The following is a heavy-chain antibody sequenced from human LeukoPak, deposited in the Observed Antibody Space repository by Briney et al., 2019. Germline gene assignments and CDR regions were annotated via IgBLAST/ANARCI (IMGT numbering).Heavy chain of an antibody. CDR3: AILGGAENDYFDY. V-gene: IGHV3-23*01. CDR1: GFTFSSYA. Sequence: GGSLRLSCAASGFTFSSYAMSWVRQAPGKGLEWVSAISGSGGSTYYADSVKGRFTISRDNSKNTLYLQMNGLRAEDTAVYYCAILGGAENDYFDYWGQGTLVTVSS. J-gene: IGHJ4*02. D-gene: IGHD2/OR15-2a*01. CDR2: ISGSGGST.